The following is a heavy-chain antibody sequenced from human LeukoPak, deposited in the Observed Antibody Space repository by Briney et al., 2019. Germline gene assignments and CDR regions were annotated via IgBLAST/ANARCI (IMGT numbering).Heavy chain of an antibody. V-gene: IGHV1-69*05. D-gene: IGHD2-15*01. CDR3: ARMDCSGGSCYSDY. CDR2: IIPIFGTA. J-gene: IGHJ4*02. CDR1: GGTFSSYA. Sequence: SVKVSCKASGGTFSSYAISWVRQAPGQGLEWMGRIIPIFGTANYAQKLQGRVTITTDESTSTAYMELSSLRSEDTAVYYCARMDCSGGSCYSDYWGQGTLVTVSS.